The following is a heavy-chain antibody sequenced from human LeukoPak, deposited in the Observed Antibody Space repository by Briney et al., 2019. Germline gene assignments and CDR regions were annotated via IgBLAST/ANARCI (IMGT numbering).Heavy chain of an antibody. CDR1: GGSISSYY. CDR2: IYYSGST. D-gene: IGHD5-18*01. J-gene: IGHJ3*02. CDR3: ARDTGGYSYARRAFDI. Sequence: SETLSLTCTVSGGSISSYYWSWIRQPPGKGLEWIGYIYYSGSTSYNPSLKSRVTISVDTSKNQFSLKLSSVTAADTAVYYCARDTGGYSYARRAFDIWGQGTMVTVSS. V-gene: IGHV4-59*01.